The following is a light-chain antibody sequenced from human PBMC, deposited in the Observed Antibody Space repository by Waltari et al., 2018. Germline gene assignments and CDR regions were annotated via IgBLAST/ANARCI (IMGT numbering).Light chain of an antibody. CDR2: GAS. J-gene: IGKJ1*01. CDR3: QQYGTLWT. V-gene: IGKV3-20*01. CDR1: QSVSSSY. Sequence: SLSPGERATLSCRASQSVSSSYLAWYQQKPGQAPRLLIYGASSRATGIPDRFSGSGSGTDFTLTISRLEPEDFAVYYCQQYGTLWTFGQGTKVEIK.